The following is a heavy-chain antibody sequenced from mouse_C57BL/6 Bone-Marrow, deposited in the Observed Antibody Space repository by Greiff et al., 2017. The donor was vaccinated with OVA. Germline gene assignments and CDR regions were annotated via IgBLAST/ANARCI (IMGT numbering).Heavy chain of an antibody. V-gene: IGHV1-64*01. CDR1: GYTFTSYW. J-gene: IGHJ1*03. CDR3: ARRGGSSPWYFDV. CDR2: IHPNSGST. Sequence: QVQLQQPGAELVKPGASVKLSCKASGYTFTSYWMHWVKQRPGQGLEWIGMIHPNSGSTNYTEKFKSKATLTVDKSSSTAYMQLSSLTSEDSAVYYCARRGGSSPWYFDVWGTGTTVTVSS. D-gene: IGHD1-1*01.